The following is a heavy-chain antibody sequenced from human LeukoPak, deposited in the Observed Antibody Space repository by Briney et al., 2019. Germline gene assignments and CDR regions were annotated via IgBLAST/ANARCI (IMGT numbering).Heavy chain of an antibody. CDR1: GYTFTSYA. D-gene: IGHD3-10*01. J-gene: IGHJ5*02. CDR3: ARDRAVRGVIIRRMFDP. CDR2: IIPIFGTA. Sequence: SVKVSCKASGYTFTSYAISWVRQAPGQGLEWMGGIIPIFGTANYAQKFQGRVTITADESTSTAYMELSSLRSEDTAVYYCARDRAVRGVIIRRMFDPWGQGTLVTVSS. V-gene: IGHV1-69*13.